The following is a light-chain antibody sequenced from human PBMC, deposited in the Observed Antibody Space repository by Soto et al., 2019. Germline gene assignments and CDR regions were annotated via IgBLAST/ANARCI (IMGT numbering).Light chain of an antibody. V-gene: IGKV3-15*01. J-gene: IGKJ1*01. CDR3: QQYKNWPWT. Sequence: ERVMTQSPATLSVSPGERATLSCRASQSVTNNLAWYQQKPGQAPRLLIYGASTRATGIPARFSGSGFGTEFTLTISSPQSEDFALYYCQQYKNWPWTFGQGTKVEIK. CDR1: QSVTNN. CDR2: GAS.